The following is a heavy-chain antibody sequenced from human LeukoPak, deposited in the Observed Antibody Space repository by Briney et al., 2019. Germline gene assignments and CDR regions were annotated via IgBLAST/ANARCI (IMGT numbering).Heavy chain of an antibody. CDR1: GYTFTSYD. CDR3: ARGGQQWLGDAFDI. J-gene: IGHJ3*02. V-gene: IGHV1-8*03. D-gene: IGHD6-19*01. Sequence: GASVKVSCKASGYTFTSYDINWVRQATGQGLERMGWMNPNSGNTGYAQKFQGRVTITRNTSISTAYMELSSLRSEDTAVYYCARGGQQWLGDAFDIWGQGTMVTVSS. CDR2: MNPNSGNT.